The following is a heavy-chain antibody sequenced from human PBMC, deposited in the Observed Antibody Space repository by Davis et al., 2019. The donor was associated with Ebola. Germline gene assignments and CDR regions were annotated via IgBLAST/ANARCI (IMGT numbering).Heavy chain of an antibody. CDR1: GFTFSSYW. Sequence: GGSLRLSCAASGFTFSSYWMSWVRQAPGKGLEWVANINQDGSEKYYVDAVKGRITIARDNPKNSLYLQMNSLRAEDTAVYYCARRIAVAGYYVDYWGQGTLVTVSS. V-gene: IGHV3-7*01. J-gene: IGHJ4*02. D-gene: IGHD6-19*01. CDR2: INQDGSEK. CDR3: ARRIAVAGYYVDY.